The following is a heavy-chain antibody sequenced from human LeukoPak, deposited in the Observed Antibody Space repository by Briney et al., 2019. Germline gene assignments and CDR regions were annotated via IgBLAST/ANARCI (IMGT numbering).Heavy chain of an antibody. J-gene: IGHJ4*02. CDR1: GFTFSSYA. Sequence: GGSLRLSCAASGFTFSSYAMHWVRQAPGKGLEYVSAISSNGGSTYYANSVKGRFTISRDNSKNTPYLQMGSLRAEDMAVYYCAREPRYSSGGGYYFDYWGQGTLVTVSS. CDR2: ISSNGGST. D-gene: IGHD6-19*01. V-gene: IGHV3-64*01. CDR3: AREPRYSSGGGYYFDY.